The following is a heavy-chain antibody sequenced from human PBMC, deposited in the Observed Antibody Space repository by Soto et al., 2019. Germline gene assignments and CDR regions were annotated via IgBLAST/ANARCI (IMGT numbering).Heavy chain of an antibody. J-gene: IGHJ4*02. CDR1: GYTFTSYG. D-gene: IGHD6-19*01. Sequence: QVQLVQAGAEVKKPGASVKVSCKASGYTFTSYGISWVRQAPGQGLEWTGWISASNGNTNYAQKLQVRVSVTTDSCTITAYMALRRLTSDATAVYCCARQPVAGTAFFDYWGQGILVTVSS. CDR3: ARQPVAGTAFFDY. CDR2: ISASNGNT. V-gene: IGHV1-18*01.